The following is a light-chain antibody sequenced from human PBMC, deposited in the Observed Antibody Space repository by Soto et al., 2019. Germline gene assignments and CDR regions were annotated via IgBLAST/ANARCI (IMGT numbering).Light chain of an antibody. J-gene: IGKJ1*01. CDR3: QQYGSSPRT. V-gene: IGKV3-20*01. CDR1: QSVSRK. Sequence: EIVMTQSPATLSVSPGERATLSCRASQSVSRKLAWYHQTRGQAPRLLLYGASSRATGIPDRFSGSGSGTAFTLTISSLEPADFAVYYCQQYGSSPRTFGQGTKVDIK. CDR2: GAS.